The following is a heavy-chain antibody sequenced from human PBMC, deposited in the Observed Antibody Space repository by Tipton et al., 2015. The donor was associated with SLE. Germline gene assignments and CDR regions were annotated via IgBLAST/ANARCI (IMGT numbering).Heavy chain of an antibody. CDR3: AREISSGAFDY. Sequence: SLRLSCAASGFTFSSYWMHWVRQAPGKGLEWVANIKEDGSDKNYVDSVRGRFTISRDNAKDSMFLQMNSLRGEDTAQYYCAREISSGAFDYWGRGILVTVSS. V-gene: IGHV3-7*01. CDR2: IKEDGSDK. D-gene: IGHD2-8*02. J-gene: IGHJ4*02. CDR1: GFTFSSYW.